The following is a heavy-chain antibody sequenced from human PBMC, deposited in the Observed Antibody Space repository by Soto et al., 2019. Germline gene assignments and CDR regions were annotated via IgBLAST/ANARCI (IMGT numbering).Heavy chain of an antibody. Sequence: QVQLVQSGAEVKKPGSSVKVSCKASGGTFSRYTFTWVRQAPGQGLEWMGRIIPILDIPNYAQNFQGRVTITADKSTSTAYMELSSPRSDDTAVYYCASHFTGVLVLGTSPPGGDNYGWDVWGQGTTVTVSS. CDR1: GGTFSRYT. V-gene: IGHV1-69*02. CDR3: ASHFTGVLVLGTSPPGGDNYGWDV. CDR2: IIPILDIP. J-gene: IGHJ6*02. D-gene: IGHD2-8*02.